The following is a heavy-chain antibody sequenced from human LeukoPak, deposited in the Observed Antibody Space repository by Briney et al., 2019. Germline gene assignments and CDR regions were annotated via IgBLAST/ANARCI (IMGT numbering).Heavy chain of an antibody. Sequence: SGTLSLTRTVSGGSISSSIWWSWVRQPPGKGLEWIGEIYHSGSTNYNPSLKSRVTISVDKSRNQFSLSLNSVTAADTAVYYCASGRGGIRGVFFDYWGQGTLVTVSS. CDR2: IYHSGST. V-gene: IGHV4-4*02. CDR3: ASGRGGIRGVFFDY. D-gene: IGHD3-10*01. CDR1: GGSISSSIW. J-gene: IGHJ4*02.